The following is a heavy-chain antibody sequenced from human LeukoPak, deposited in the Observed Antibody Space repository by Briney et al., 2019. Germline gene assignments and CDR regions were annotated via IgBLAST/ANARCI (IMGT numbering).Heavy chain of an antibody. J-gene: IGHJ5*02. CDR2: IYSSGST. D-gene: IGHD4-17*01. CDR3: ARGMTTGPDP. CDR1: GGSISAYF. V-gene: IGHV4-4*07. Sequence: SETLSLTCTVSGGSISAYFWGWIRQPAGKGLEWIGHIYSSGSTIYNPSLKSRVTMSVDTSKNLFSLKLTSVTAADTAVYYCARGMTTGPDPWGQGTLVTVSS.